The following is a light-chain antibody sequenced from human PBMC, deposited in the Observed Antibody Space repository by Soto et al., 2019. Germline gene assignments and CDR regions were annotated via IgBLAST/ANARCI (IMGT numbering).Light chain of an antibody. CDR3: QQYNNWPPYT. V-gene: IGKV3-15*01. J-gene: IGKJ2*01. CDR2: GAS. CDR1: QSVSSN. Sequence: EIVMTQSPATLSVSPGERATLSCRASQSVSSNLAWYKQKPGQAPRLLIYGASPRATGIPARFSGSGSGTEFTLNISSLQSEDFAVYYCQQYNNWPPYTFGQGPKLEIK.